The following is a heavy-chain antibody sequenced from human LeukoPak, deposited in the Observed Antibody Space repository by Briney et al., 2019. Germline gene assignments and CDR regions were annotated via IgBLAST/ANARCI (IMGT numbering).Heavy chain of an antibody. CDR1: GYTLTELS. D-gene: IGHD6-6*01. CDR3: ATDAWSDSSSYNNYYNGMDV. Sequence: ASVKVSCKVSGYTLTELSMHWVRQAPGKGLEWMGGFDPEDDETMYSQKFQGRVTMTEDTSTDTAYMELSSLRSEDTAVYYCATDAWSDSSSYNNYYNGMDVWGQGTTVTVSS. J-gene: IGHJ6*02. CDR2: FDPEDDET. V-gene: IGHV1-24*01.